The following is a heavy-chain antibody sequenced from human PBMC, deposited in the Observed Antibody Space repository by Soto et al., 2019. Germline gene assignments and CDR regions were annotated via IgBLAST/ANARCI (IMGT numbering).Heavy chain of an antibody. CDR2: INPSGGST. Sequence: ASGRVSCKASGYTFTSYYMHWVRQAPGQGLEWMGIINPSGGSTSYAQKFQGRVTMTRDTSTSTVYMELSSLRSEDTAVYYCARETGSVVITSPFDYWGQGTLVTVSS. V-gene: IGHV1-46*01. D-gene: IGHD3-22*01. J-gene: IGHJ4*02. CDR1: GYTFTSYY. CDR3: ARETGSVVITSPFDY.